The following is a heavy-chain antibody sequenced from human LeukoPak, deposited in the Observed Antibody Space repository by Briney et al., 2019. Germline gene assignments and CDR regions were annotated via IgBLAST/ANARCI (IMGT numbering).Heavy chain of an antibody. Sequence: GGSLRLSCAASGFTFSNAWMSWVRQAPGKGLEWVGRIKSKTDGGTTDYAAPVKGRFTISRDDSKNTLYLQMNSLRAEDTALYYCAKDTGYYYDSSGYYPDWGQGTLVTVSS. CDR2: IKSKTDGGTT. J-gene: IGHJ4*02. V-gene: IGHV3-15*05. CDR1: GFTFSNAW. CDR3: AKDTGYYYDSSGYYPD. D-gene: IGHD3-22*01.